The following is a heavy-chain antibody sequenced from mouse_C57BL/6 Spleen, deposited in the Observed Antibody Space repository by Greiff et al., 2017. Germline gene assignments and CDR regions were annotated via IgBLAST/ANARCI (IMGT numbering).Heavy chain of an antibody. D-gene: IGHD1-1*01. CDR1: GYTFTSYW. CDR2: IDPSDSYT. V-gene: IGHV1-59*01. J-gene: IGHJ1*03. Sequence: QVQLQQPGAELVRPGTSVKLSCKASGYTFTSYWMHWVKQRPGQGLEWIGVIDPSDSYTNYNQKFKGKATLTVDTSSSTAYMQLSSLTSEDSAVYYCARRLFFGSSDWIFDVWGTGTTVTVSS. CDR3: ARRLFFGSSDWIFDV.